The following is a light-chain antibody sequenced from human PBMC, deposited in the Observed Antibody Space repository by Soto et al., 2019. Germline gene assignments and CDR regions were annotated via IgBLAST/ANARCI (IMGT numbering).Light chain of an antibody. Sequence: DIQMTQYPSSLSASVGDRVTITCRASRSISTYLNWYHQKPGKAPKRLVYGAVTLHSGVPSRFSGSGSGTDFTLTISSLQPDDFATCCCQRSFSTPLTFGRGTRLEIK. V-gene: IGKV1-39*01. CDR1: RSISTY. CDR2: GAV. J-gene: IGKJ5*01. CDR3: QRSFSTPLT.